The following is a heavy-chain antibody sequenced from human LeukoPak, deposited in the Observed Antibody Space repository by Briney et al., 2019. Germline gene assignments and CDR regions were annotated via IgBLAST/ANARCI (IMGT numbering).Heavy chain of an antibody. CDR3: ASKDGSGWYEEA. CDR2: ISASGAST. CDR1: GFNFAGYA. Sequence: PGGSLRLSCAASGFNFAGYAMSWVRQAPGKGLEWVSGISASGASTYYADSVKGRFTISRDNSKNTLYLQMNSLRAEDTAVYYCASKDGSGWYEEAWGQGTLVTVSS. V-gene: IGHV3-23*01. J-gene: IGHJ5*02. D-gene: IGHD6-19*01.